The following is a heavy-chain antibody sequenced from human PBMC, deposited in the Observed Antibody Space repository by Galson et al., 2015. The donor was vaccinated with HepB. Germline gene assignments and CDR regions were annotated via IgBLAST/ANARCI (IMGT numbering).Heavy chain of an antibody. Sequence: ETLSLTCTVSSASISSSTSFWGWIRQPPGKGLEWIGSIYYSGSTYYHPSLKSRVTISVDTSKNQFSLKLSSVTAADTAVYYCARDPSGSGYYYDYWGQGTLVTVSS. J-gene: IGHJ4*02. D-gene: IGHD3-22*01. CDR2: IYYSGST. V-gene: IGHV4-39*02. CDR1: SASISSSTSF. CDR3: ARDPSGSGYYYDY.